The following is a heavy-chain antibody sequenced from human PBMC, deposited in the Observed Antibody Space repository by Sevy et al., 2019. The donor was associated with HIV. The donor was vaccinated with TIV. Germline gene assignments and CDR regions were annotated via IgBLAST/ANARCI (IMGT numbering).Heavy chain of an antibody. CDR1: GFSFDDYA. CDR3: SRALATVLTPEYYFDY. V-gene: IGHV3-49*03. Sequence: GGSLRLSCTTSGFSFDDYAMSWFRQAPGKGLEWVAFITRNSYEAYGGTTEYAASVKGRFTISRDDSESIAYLQMNSLKTADTAVYYCSRALATVLTPEYYFDYSGQGTLVTVSS. J-gene: IGHJ4*02. D-gene: IGHD4-17*01. CDR2: ITRNSYEAYGGTT.